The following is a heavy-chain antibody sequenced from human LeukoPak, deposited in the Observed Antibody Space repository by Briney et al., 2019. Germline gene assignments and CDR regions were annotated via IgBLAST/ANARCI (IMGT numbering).Heavy chain of an antibody. D-gene: IGHD2-2*02. Sequence: ASVKVSCKASGFTFTDYYMHWVRQAPGQGLEWMGWISPHTGGTTYALRFQGRVTMTRDTSISTVYMELSRLRSDDTAVYYCARPRGVGYCSSTSCYSIYYGMDVWGQGTTVTVSS. CDR3: ARPRGVGYCSSTSCYSIYYGMDV. CDR1: GFTFTDYY. J-gene: IGHJ6*02. V-gene: IGHV1-2*02. CDR2: ISPHTGGT.